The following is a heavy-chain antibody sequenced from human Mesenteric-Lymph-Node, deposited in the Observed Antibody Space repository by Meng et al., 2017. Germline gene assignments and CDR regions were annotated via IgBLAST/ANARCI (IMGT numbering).Heavy chain of an antibody. V-gene: IGHV4-34*01. CDR2: INHSGST. D-gene: IGHD2-2*01. Sequence: QVQLQQWGAGLLKPSETLSLTCAVYGGSFSGHYWSWIRQPPGKGLEWIGEINHSGSTNYNPSLKSRVTISVDTSKNQFSLKLSSVTAADTAVYYCARTIGGADIVVVPAAYYFDYWGQGTLVTVSS. CDR1: GGSFSGHY. J-gene: IGHJ4*02. CDR3: ARTIGGADIVVVPAAYYFDY.